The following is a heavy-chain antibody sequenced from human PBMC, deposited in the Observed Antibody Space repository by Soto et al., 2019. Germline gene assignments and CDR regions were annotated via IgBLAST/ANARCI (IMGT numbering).Heavy chain of an antibody. Sequence: LVMLCVRRAVVGDSISGYGWGRIRQHPGKGLEWIGSIFYSGNTFYNPSLKSRVTISVDTSKNQFSLSLSSVTAADTAVYYCARRPGNDVYYGLDLWGQGTTVTVSS. CDR3: ARRPGNDVYYGLDL. J-gene: IGHJ6*02. CDR1: GDSISGYG. V-gene: IGHV4-39*01. CDR2: IFYSGNT.